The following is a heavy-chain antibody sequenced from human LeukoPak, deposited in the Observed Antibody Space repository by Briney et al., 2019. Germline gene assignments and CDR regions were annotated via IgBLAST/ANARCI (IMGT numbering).Heavy chain of an antibody. D-gene: IGHD3-22*01. CDR3: AGVSGYRIIFDY. CDR1: GGTFGSYA. J-gene: IGHJ4*02. Sequence: SVKVSCKASGGTFGSYAISWVRQAPGQGLEWMGGIIPIFGTANYAQKFQGRVTITADESTSTAYMELSSLRSEDTAVYYCAGVSGYRIIFDYWGQGTLVTVSS. CDR2: IIPIFGTA. V-gene: IGHV1-69*13.